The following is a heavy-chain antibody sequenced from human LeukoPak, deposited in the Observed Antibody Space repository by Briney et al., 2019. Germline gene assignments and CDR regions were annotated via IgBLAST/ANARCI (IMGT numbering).Heavy chain of an antibody. Sequence: GESLKISCKGSGYSFTSYWIGWVRQMPGKGLEWMGIIYPGDSDTRYSPSFQGQVTISADKSISTAYLQWSSLKASDTAMYYCARQHKPDLARLGSSWYWWFDPWGQGTLVTVSS. D-gene: IGHD6-13*01. CDR1: GYSFTSYW. CDR3: ARQHKPDLARLGSSWYWWFDP. J-gene: IGHJ5*02. V-gene: IGHV5-51*01. CDR2: IYPGDSDT.